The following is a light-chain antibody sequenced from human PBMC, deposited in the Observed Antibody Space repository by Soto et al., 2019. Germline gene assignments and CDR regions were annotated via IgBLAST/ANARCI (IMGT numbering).Light chain of an antibody. Sequence: QSVLTQPPSASGSPGQSVTISCTGTFSDVGGYSYVPWYQQHPGKAPKVIIYEVYKRPSGVPDRFSGSKSGKTASLTVSGLQVDDEADYYCSSYGGNNNLVFGGGTKLTVL. CDR2: EVY. J-gene: IGLJ3*02. V-gene: IGLV2-8*01. CDR1: FSDVGGYSY. CDR3: SSYGGNNNLV.